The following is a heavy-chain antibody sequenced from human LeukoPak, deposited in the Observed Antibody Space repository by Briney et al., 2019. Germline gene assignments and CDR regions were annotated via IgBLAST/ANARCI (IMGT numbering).Heavy chain of an antibody. V-gene: IGHV4-39*01. CDR2: IHYSGTT. CDR3: ARRYYFVSGSYYPFDF. J-gene: IGHJ4*02. D-gene: IGHD3-10*01. Sequence: PSETLSLTCSVSGGSISDNDYSWDWIRQPPGKGLEWMGCIHYSGTTYSNPSLKSRISISVDTSKCQFSLKLRSVTAADTAVYYCARRYYFVSGSYYPFDFWGQGTLVTVSS. CDR1: GGSISDNDYS.